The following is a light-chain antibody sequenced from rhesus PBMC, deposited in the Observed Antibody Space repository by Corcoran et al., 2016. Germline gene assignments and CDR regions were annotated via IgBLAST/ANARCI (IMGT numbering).Light chain of an antibody. Sequence: EIVMTQSPATLSLSPGERATLSCRASQSVSSNLAWYQQKPGQAPSLLIFDASSRTPGISDRFSGRWSGTVFTLTSTRLEPEDFVLYYCQQYNNWPLTFGGGTKVEIK. CDR1: QSVSSN. J-gene: IGKJ4*01. CDR2: DAS. V-gene: IGKV3-42*03. CDR3: QQYNNWPLT.